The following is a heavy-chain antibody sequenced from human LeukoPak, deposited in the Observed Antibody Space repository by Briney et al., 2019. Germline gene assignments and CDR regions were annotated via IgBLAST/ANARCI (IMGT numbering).Heavy chain of an antibody. CDR1: GFTFSSYE. J-gene: IGHJ4*02. D-gene: IGHD2-15*01. V-gene: IGHV3-48*03. CDR2: ISSSGSTI. Sequence: PGGSLRLSCAASGFTFSSYEMNWVRQAPGKGLEWVSYISSSGSTIYYADSVKGRFTISRDNAKNSLYLQMNSLRAEDTAVYYCAKDRCGGSCYLFDYWGQGTLVTVSS. CDR3: AKDRCGGSCYLFDY.